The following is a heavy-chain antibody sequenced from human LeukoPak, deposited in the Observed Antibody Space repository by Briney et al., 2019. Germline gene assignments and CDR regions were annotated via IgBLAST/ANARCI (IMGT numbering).Heavy chain of an antibody. Sequence: GGSLRLSCAASGFTFSSYEMNWVRQAPGKGLEWVAVIWYDASNKYYADSVKGRFTISRDNSKNTLYLQMNSLRDDDTAVYYCVRGVGVSRFNYLDSWGRGTLVIVSS. J-gene: IGHJ4*02. CDR3: VRGVGVSRFNYLDS. CDR1: GFTFSSYE. CDR2: IWYDASNK. D-gene: IGHD6-13*01. V-gene: IGHV3-33*08.